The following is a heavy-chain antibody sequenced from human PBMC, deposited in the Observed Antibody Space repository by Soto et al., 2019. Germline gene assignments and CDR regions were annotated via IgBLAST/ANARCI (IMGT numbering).Heavy chain of an antibody. V-gene: IGHV1-46*03. Sequence: QVQLVQSGAEVKKPGASVKVSCKASGFTFTSYFMHWVRQAPGQGLEWMGIINPSGGSTNYAQKFQGRGTMTRDTSTSTVYMELSSLRSEDTAVYYCARVYCSGGSCYSIDYWGQGTLVTVSS. CDR2: INPSGGST. CDR3: ARVYCSGGSCYSIDY. J-gene: IGHJ4*02. D-gene: IGHD2-15*01. CDR1: GFTFTSYF.